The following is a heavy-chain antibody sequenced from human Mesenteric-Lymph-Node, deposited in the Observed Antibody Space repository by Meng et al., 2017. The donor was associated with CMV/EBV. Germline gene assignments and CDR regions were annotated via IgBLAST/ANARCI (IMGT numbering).Heavy chain of an antibody. Sequence: SETLSLTCAVYGGSFNDYYWSWIRQPPGKGLEWIGSIYYSGSTYYNPSLKSRVTISVDTSKNQFSLKLSSVTAADTAVYYCARGNPWQALDYWGQGTLVTVSS. CDR1: GGSFNDYY. D-gene: IGHD1-14*01. CDR3: ARGNPWQALDY. CDR2: IYYSGST. J-gene: IGHJ4*02. V-gene: IGHV4-34*01.